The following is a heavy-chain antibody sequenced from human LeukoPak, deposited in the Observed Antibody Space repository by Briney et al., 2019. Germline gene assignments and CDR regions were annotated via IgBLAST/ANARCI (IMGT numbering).Heavy chain of an antibody. D-gene: IGHD3-22*01. CDR1: GGSISSSNW. J-gene: IGHJ4*02. Sequence: QPSETLSLTCAVSGGSISSSNWWSWVRQPPGKGLEWIGEIYHSGSTNYNPSLKSRVTISVDKSKNQFSLKLSSVTAADTAVYYCARDPPRPYYYDSSGSSQASVWGQGTLVTVSS. V-gene: IGHV4-4*02. CDR2: IYHSGST. CDR3: ARDPPRPYYYDSSGSSQASV.